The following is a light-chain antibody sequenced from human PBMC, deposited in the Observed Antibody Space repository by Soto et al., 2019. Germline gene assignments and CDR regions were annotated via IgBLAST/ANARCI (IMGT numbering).Light chain of an antibody. CDR1: QTISSW. CDR3: QQYRTYRT. Sequence: DIQITQSPSTLSGSVGDRVTITCRASQTISSWLAWYQQKPGKAPKLLIYKASTLQTGVPSRFSGSGSGTEFTLTISGLQPDDFATYYCQQYRTYRTFGQGTKVDIK. CDR2: KAS. J-gene: IGKJ1*01. V-gene: IGKV1-5*03.